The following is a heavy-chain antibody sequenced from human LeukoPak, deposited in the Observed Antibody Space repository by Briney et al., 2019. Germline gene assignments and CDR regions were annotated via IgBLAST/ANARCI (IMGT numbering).Heavy chain of an antibody. Sequence: GGSLRLSCAASGFTFSSYAMSWVRQAPGKGLEWVSAISGSGGSTYYADSVKGRFTISRDNSKNTLYLQMNSLRAEDTAVYYCAKDRHYYDSSGYYYWNFDLWGRGTLVTVPS. CDR3: AKDRHYYDSSGYYYWNFDL. CDR1: GFTFSSYA. CDR2: ISGSGGST. J-gene: IGHJ2*01. V-gene: IGHV3-23*01. D-gene: IGHD3-22*01.